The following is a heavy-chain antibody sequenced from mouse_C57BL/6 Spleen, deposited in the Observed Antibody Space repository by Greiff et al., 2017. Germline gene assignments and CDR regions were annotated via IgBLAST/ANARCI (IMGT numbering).Heavy chain of an antibody. CDR2: LSSGSSTI. D-gene: IGHD1-3*01. CDR3: AKSYAPYAMDY. J-gene: IGHJ4*01. Sequence: EVQLQESGGGLVKPGGSLKLSCAASGFTFSDSGMHWVRQAPEKGLEWVAYLSSGSSTIYYADTVKGRFTISRDNAKNTLFLQMTSLRSEDTAMYYCAKSYAPYAMDYWGQGTSVTVSS. V-gene: IGHV5-17*01. CDR1: GFTFSDSG.